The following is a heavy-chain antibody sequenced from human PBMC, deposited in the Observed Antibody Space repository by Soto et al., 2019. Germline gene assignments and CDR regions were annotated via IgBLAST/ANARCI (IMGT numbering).Heavy chain of an antibody. CDR3: ARAGVESIPIFGVVDPFGLDV. Sequence: QVQLQESGPALVKPSETVSLTCAVSGYCISGAFYWGWIRQSPGKGLQWIGGIYHSGTTYYNPSLKSRLTISAETSKNQFPLKLPSLTASDTALSSCARAGVESIPIFGVVDPFGLDVWSQGTAVTVSS. CDR2: IYHSGTT. V-gene: IGHV4-38-2*01. D-gene: IGHD3-3*01. CDR1: GYCISGAFY. J-gene: IGHJ6*02.